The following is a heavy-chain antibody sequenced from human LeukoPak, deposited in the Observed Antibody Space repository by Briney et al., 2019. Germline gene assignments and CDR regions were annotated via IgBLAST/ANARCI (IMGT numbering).Heavy chain of an antibody. V-gene: IGHV4-34*01. CDR3: ARGRQLNWCWFDP. CDR2: INHSGST. CDR1: GFTFSSYV. Sequence: PGGSLRLSCSASGFTFSSYVMHWVRQAPGTGLEWIGEINHSGSTNYNPSLKSRVTISVDTSKNQFSLKLSSVTAADTAVYYCARGRQLNWCWFDPWGQGTLVTVSS. J-gene: IGHJ5*02. D-gene: IGHD1-1*01.